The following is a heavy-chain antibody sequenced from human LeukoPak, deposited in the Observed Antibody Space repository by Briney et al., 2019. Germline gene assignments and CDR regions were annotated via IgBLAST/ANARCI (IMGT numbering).Heavy chain of an antibody. Sequence: GASVKVSCKASGYTFTSYGISWVRQAPGQGLEWMGRIIPILGIANYAQKFQGRVTITADKSTSTAYMELSSLRSEDTAVYYCARSTQLWLGDAFDIWGQGTMVTVSS. V-gene: IGHV1-69*04. CDR1: GYTFTSYG. CDR3: ARSTQLWLGDAFDI. CDR2: IIPILGIA. D-gene: IGHD5-18*01. J-gene: IGHJ3*02.